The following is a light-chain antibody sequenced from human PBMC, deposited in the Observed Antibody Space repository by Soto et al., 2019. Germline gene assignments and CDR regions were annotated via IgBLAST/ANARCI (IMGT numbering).Light chain of an antibody. J-gene: IGKJ2*01. Sequence: EIVLTQSPATLYLSPGERATLSCRASQSIASYLAWYQQKPCQAPTLLIYDASNRATGIPARFGGSGSGTDFTLTISSLEPEDFAVYYCQQRYNWPVTFGQGTKLEIK. CDR2: DAS. V-gene: IGKV3-11*01. CDR1: QSIASY. CDR3: QQRYNWPVT.